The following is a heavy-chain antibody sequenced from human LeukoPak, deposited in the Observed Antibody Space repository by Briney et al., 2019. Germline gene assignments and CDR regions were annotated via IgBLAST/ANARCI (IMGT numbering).Heavy chain of an antibody. V-gene: IGHV1-69*04. CDR3: ARDRPPQDLLPHYSSSWPPLGPGGMDV. D-gene: IGHD6-13*01. CDR2: IIPILGIA. CDR1: GFTFSSYA. Sequence: KTGGSLRLSCAASGFTFSSYAISWVRQAPGQGLEWMGRIIPILGIANYAQKFQGRVTITADKSTSTAYMELSSLRSEDTAVYYCARDRPPQDLLPHYSSSWPPLGPGGMDVWGQGTTVTVSS. J-gene: IGHJ6*02.